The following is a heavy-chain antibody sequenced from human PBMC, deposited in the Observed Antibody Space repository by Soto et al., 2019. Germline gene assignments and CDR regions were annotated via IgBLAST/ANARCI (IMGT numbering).Heavy chain of an antibody. CDR2: ISYDGSNK. Sequence: QVQLVESGGGVVQPGRSLRLSCAASGFTFSSYGMHWVRQAPGKGLEWVAVISYDGSNKYYADSVKGRFTISRDNSKNTLYLQMNSLRAEDTAVYYCAKPYSSRGDYFDYWGQGTLVTVSS. CDR1: GFTFSSYG. V-gene: IGHV3-30*18. CDR3: AKPYSSRGDYFDY. D-gene: IGHD6-13*01. J-gene: IGHJ4*02.